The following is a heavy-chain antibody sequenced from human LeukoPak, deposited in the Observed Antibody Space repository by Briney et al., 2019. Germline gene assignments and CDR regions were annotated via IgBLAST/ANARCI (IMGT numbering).Heavy chain of an antibody. CDR2: IRGSGGCT. Sequence: GGSLRLSCAASGFTFSSYAMSWGRQAPGKGLEWVSAIRGSGGCTYYADSVKGRFTISRDNSKNTLYLQMNSLRAEDTAVYYCAKVGGKDAFDIWGQGTMVTVSS. J-gene: IGHJ3*02. V-gene: IGHV3-23*01. CDR3: AKVGGKDAFDI. CDR1: GFTFSSYA.